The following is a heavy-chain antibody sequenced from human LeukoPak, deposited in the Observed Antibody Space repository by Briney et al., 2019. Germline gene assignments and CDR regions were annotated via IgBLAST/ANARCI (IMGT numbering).Heavy chain of an antibody. V-gene: IGHV3-7*01. Sequence: PGGSLRLSCAASGFTFSNYWMSWVRQAPGKGLEWVANIKQDGSEKYYVDSVKGRFTISRDNAKNSLYLQMNSLRAEDTAVYYCVRPLLCPGAWDAFDIWGQGTMVTVSS. CDR3: VRPLLCPGAWDAFDI. J-gene: IGHJ3*02. CDR2: IKQDGSEK. D-gene: IGHD2/OR15-2a*01. CDR1: GFTFSNYW.